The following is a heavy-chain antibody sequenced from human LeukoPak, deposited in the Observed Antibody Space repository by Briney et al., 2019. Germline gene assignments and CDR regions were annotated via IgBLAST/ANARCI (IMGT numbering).Heavy chain of an antibody. Sequence: PSETLSLTCTVSGGSISSGDYYWSWIRQPPGKGLEWTGYIYYSGSTYYNPSLKSRVTISVDTSENQFSLKLSSVTAADTAVYYCARGRGWVGATAGPYFDYWGQGTLVTVSS. CDR3: ARGRGWVGATAGPYFDY. V-gene: IGHV4-30-4*08. CDR2: IYYSGST. J-gene: IGHJ4*02. CDR1: GGSISSGDYY. D-gene: IGHD1-26*01.